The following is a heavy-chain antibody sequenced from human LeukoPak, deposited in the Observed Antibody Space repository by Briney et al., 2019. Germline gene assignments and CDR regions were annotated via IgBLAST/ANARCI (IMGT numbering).Heavy chain of an antibody. CDR2: IYYSGST. J-gene: IGHJ4*02. V-gene: IGHV4-59*01. CDR3: ARESSSGWYLYFDY. D-gene: IGHD6-19*01. CDR1: GGFLSSYY. Sequence: SETLSLTCTVSGGFLSSYYWSWIRQPPGKELEWIGYIYYSGSTNYNPSLKSRVTISLDTSKNQFSLKLSSVTAADTAVYYCARESSSGWYLYFDYWGQGTLVTVSS.